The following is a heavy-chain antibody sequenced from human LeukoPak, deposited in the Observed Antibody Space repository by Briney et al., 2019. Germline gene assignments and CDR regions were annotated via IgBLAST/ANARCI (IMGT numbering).Heavy chain of an antibody. CDR1: GFDATSKY. D-gene: IGHD3-10*01. J-gene: IGHJ4*02. CDR3: ARGDGYYYGSGSYSTDY. Sequence: GGSLRLSCAASGFDATSKYMTWVRQTPEKGLDWVSVIYNAASTLYAASVKGRFTISRDKSKNTLYLEMNSLRAEDTAVYYCARGDGYYYGSGSYSTDYWDQGTLVTVSS. CDR2: IYNAAST. V-gene: IGHV3-66*01.